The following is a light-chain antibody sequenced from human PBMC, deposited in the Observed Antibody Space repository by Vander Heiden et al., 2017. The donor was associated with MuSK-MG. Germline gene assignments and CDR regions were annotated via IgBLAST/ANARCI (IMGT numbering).Light chain of an antibody. CDR2: GAS. CDR3: HQDSTLKV. J-gene: IGKJ4*01. V-gene: IGKV3-20*01. CDR1: QSVSDNR. Sequence: ILLTQSPGILSLSPGDRATLSCRATQSVSDNRLAWYQQKPGQAPRLLIYGASSRATDIPDRFSGSGSGTDFNLTVSRLEPEDFAVYYWHQDSTLKVFGGGTKVEIK.